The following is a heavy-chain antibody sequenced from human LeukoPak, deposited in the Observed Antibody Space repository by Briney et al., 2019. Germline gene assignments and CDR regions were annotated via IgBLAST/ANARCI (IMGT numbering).Heavy chain of an antibody. CDR1: GFTFSSYE. V-gene: IGHV3-48*03. D-gene: IGHD3-16*01. J-gene: IGHJ4*02. CDR2: ISSSGSTI. CDR3: AREGAYIHYFDY. Sequence: GGSLRLSCAASGFTFSSYEMNWVRQAPGKGLEWVSYISSSGSTIYYADSVKGRFTISRDSAKNSLYLQMNSLRAEDTAVYYCAREGAYIHYFDYWGQGTLVTVSS.